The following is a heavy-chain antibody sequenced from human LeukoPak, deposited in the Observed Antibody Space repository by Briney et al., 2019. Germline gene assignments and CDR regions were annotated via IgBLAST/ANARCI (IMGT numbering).Heavy chain of an antibody. CDR2: IIPIFGTA. Sequence: ASVKVSCKASGGTFISYAINWVRQAPGQGLEWMGGIIPIFGTANSAKKFQGRVTITADESTSTAYMELRSLRSDDTAVYYCARDRDYGDYNTQDLFVYWGQGTLVTVSS. V-gene: IGHV1-69*13. J-gene: IGHJ4*02. CDR3: ARDRDYGDYNTQDLFVY. D-gene: IGHD4-17*01. CDR1: GGTFISYA.